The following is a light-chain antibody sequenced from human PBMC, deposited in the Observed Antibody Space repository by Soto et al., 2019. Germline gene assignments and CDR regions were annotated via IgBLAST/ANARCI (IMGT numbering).Light chain of an antibody. V-gene: IGLV2-14*01. CDR1: SSDVGGYNY. Sequence: QSALTQPASVSGSTGQSITISCTGTSSDVGGYNYVSWYQQHPGKAPKLMIYEVSNRPSGVSNRFSGSKSGNTASLTISGLKAEDEADYYCSSYTSSITMVFGGVTQLTFL. CDR2: EVS. CDR3: SSYTSSITMV. J-gene: IGLJ2*01.